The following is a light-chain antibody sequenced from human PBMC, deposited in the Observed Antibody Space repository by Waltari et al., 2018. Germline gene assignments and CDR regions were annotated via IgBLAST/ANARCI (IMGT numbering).Light chain of an antibody. CDR2: GAS. CDR3: QQFNNWPSWT. V-gene: IGKV3-15*01. J-gene: IGKJ1*01. Sequence: EIVMTQSPATLSVSPGERATLSCRASQSVDTNLAWYQQKPGQAPRLLIYGASTRATGIPARFSGSGSGTEFTLTIGSLQSEDFAVYYCQQFNNWPSWTFGQGTKVGIK. CDR1: QSVDTN.